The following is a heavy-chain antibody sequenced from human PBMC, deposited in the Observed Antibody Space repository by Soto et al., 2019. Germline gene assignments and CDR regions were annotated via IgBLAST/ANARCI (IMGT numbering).Heavy chain of an antibody. V-gene: IGHV3-7*01. CDR3: ARGGTRFHDFWIDY. CDR1: GFTFSNSW. Sequence: GGSLRLSCAASGFTFSNSWMSWVRQAPGKGLEWVANIKQDGSEKYYVDSVKGRFTISRDNAKNSLFLQMNCLRVEDTDVYYCARGGTRFHDFWIDYWGQGSLVTVSS. J-gene: IGHJ4*02. CDR2: IKQDGSEK. D-gene: IGHD3-3*01.